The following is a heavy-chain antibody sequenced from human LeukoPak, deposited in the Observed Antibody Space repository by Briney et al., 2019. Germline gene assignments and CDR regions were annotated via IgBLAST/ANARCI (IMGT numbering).Heavy chain of an antibody. CDR1: GYTFTSYG. V-gene: IGHV1-18*01. D-gene: IGHD4-17*01. CDR3: ARGYDYGDSVGDFDY. J-gene: IGHJ4*02. CDR2: ISAHNGNT. Sequence: ASVKLSFTSSGYTFTSYGISWVRQAPGQGLEWMGWISAHNGNTNYAQKLQGRVTMTTDTSTSTAYMDLRGLRSDDTAVYYCARGYDYGDSVGDFDYWGQATLVTVSS.